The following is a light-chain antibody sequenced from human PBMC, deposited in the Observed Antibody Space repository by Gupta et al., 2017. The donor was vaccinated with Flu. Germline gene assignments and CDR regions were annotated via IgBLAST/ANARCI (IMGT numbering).Light chain of an antibody. J-gene: IGKJ1*01. CDR3: LQATGLPKT. Sequence: PSFVSASVGDRVTITCRASQGVSTWLAWYQQKPGEAPKVLINSVSKLHSGVPSRFSGGGSGTDFTLTISSLQPEDFATYYCLQATGLPKTLGQGTKVEI. V-gene: IGKV1-12*01. CDR2: SVS. CDR1: QGVSTW.